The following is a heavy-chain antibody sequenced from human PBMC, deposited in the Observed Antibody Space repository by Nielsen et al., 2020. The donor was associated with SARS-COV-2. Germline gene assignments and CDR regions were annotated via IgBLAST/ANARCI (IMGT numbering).Heavy chain of an antibody. J-gene: IGHJ3*02. CDR1: GYTFSTYW. Sequence: GESLKISCKTSGYTFSTYWIGWVRQMPGKGLEWMGIIYPGDSDTRYSPSFQGQVTMSADKSITTAFLQWSSLKASDTAMYYCARRGRGDPYRSSFDIWGQGTMVTVSS. D-gene: IGHD3-10*01. CDR3: ARRGRGDPYRSSFDI. V-gene: IGHV5-51*01. CDR2: IYPGDSDT.